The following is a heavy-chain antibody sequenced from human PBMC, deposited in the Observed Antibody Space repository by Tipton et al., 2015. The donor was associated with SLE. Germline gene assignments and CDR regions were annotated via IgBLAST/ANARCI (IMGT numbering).Heavy chain of an antibody. V-gene: IGHV4-34*01. CDR2: INHSGST. J-gene: IGHJ3*02. CDR1: GGSFSGCY. D-gene: IGHD6-13*01. CDR3: ARVVAAAGTAFDI. Sequence: TLSLTCAVYGGSFSGCYWSWIRQPPGKGLEWIGEINHSGSTNYNPSLKSRVTISVDTSKNQFSLKLSSVTAADTAVYYCARVVAAAGTAFDIWGQGTMVTVSS.